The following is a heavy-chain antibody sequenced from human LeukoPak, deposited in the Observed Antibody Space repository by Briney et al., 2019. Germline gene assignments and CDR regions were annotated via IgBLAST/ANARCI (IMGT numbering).Heavy chain of an antibody. J-gene: IGHJ4*02. CDR3: ARDEMITFGGVIVESPIDY. V-gene: IGHV3-7*01. CDR2: IKQDGSEK. CDR1: GFTFSSYW. Sequence: GGSLRLSCAASGFTFSSYWMSWVRQAPGKGLEWVANIKQDGSEKYYVDSVKGRFTISRDNAKNSLYLQMNSLRAEDTAVCYCARDEMITFGGVIVESPIDYWGQGTLVTVSS. D-gene: IGHD3-16*02.